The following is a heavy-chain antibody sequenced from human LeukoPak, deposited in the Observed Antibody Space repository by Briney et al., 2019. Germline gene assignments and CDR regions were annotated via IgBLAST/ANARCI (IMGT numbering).Heavy chain of an antibody. V-gene: IGHV4-61*02. Sequence: SETLSLTCTVSGGSISSGSYYWSWIRQPAGKGLEWIGRIYTSGSTNYNPSLKSRATISVDTSKNQFSLKLTSVTAADTAVYYCARDGGSNSAFDYWGQGTLVTVSS. J-gene: IGHJ4*02. CDR2: IYTSGST. CDR1: GGSISSGSYY. CDR3: ARDGGSNSAFDY. D-gene: IGHD3-10*01.